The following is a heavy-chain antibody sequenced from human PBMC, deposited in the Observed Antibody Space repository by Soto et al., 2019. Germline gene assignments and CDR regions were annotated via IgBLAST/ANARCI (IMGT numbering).Heavy chain of an antibody. CDR3: ARLWFGDADY. D-gene: IGHD3-10*01. CDR1: GGTFSSYT. J-gene: IGHJ4*02. CDR2: IIPILGIA. V-gene: IGHV1-69*02. Sequence: QVQLVQSGAEVKKPGSSVKVSCKASGGTFSSYTISWVRQAPGQGLEWMGRIIPILGIANYAQKFQGKVKIXXDKSTSTAYMELSSLISEDTAVYYCARLWFGDADYWGQGTLVTVSS.